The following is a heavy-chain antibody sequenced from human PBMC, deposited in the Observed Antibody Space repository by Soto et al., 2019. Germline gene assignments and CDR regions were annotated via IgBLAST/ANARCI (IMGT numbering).Heavy chain of an antibody. Sequence: EVQLLESGGGLVQPGGSLRLSCAASGFTVSSYAMSWVRQAPGKGLEWVSAIIGSGGSTYYADSVKGRFTISRDNSKKTQYMQKNSLRAEDTAVYYCARTYFGVVFPLYYYYYGIDVWGQGTTVNVSS. CDR3: ARTYFGVVFPLYYYYYGIDV. D-gene: IGHD3-3*01. CDR2: IIGSGGST. CDR1: GFTVSSYA. V-gene: IGHV3-23*01. J-gene: IGHJ6*02.